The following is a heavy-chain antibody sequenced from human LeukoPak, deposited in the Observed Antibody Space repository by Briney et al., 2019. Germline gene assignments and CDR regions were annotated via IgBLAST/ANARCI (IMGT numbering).Heavy chain of an antibody. CDR1: GGTFSSYA. D-gene: IGHD1-14*01. CDR3: ARASDDPDYWYFDL. Sequence: SVKVSCKASGGTFSSYAISWVRQAPGQGLEWMGGIIPILGTANYAQKFQGRVTITADESRSTAYMELSSLSSEDTAVYYCARASDDPDYWYFDLWGRGTLVTVSS. V-gene: IGHV1-69*13. CDR2: IIPILGTA. J-gene: IGHJ2*01.